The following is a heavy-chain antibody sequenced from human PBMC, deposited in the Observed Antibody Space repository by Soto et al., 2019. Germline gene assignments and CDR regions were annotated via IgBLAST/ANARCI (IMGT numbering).Heavy chain of an antibody. J-gene: IGHJ5*02. Sequence: QVQLVQSGAEVKKPGSSVKVSCKASGGTFRSYAISWVRQAPGQGLEWMGGIIPIFGTANYAQKFQGRVTSTADESTSTAYMELSSLRSEDTAVYYCARGRYYDSSGYYPWFDPWGQGTLVTVSS. CDR2: IIPIFGTA. D-gene: IGHD3-22*01. V-gene: IGHV1-69*12. CDR1: GGTFRSYA. CDR3: ARGRYYDSSGYYPWFDP.